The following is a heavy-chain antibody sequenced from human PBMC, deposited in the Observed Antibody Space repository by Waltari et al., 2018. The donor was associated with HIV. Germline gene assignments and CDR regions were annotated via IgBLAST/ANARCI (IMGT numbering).Heavy chain of an antibody. V-gene: IGHV3-11*01. Sequence: QVHLAESGGGLVQPGGSLRLSCAASGFSFSDYYMAWIRRSPGKGLQWLSYISSSSYTTHYADSVKGRFTISRDNTNNSLFLDMADLTADDTAIYYCARVPHTRGLDYLGQGTLVTISS. J-gene: IGHJ4*02. CDR1: GFSFSDYY. CDR2: ISSSSYTT. CDR3: ARVPHTRGLDY. D-gene: IGHD3-10*01.